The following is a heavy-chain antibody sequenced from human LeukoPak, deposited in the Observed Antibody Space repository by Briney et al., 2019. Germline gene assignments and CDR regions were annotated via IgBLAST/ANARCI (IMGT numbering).Heavy chain of an antibody. CDR1: GYTFTGYY. J-gene: IGHJ4*02. CDR2: INPNSGGT. D-gene: IGHD1-26*01. V-gene: IGHV1-2*02. Sequence: ASVKVSCKASGYTFTGYYMHWVRQAPGQGLEWMGWINPNSGGTTHAQKFQGRVTMTRDTSISTAYMELSRLRSDDTAVYYCARVASRWELRGYFDYWGQGTLVTVSS. CDR3: ARVASRWELRGYFDY.